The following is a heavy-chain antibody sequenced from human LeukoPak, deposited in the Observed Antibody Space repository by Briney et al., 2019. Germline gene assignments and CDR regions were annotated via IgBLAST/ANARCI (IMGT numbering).Heavy chain of an antibody. J-gene: IGHJ4*02. CDR1: GGSFSGYY. CDR2: INHSGST. CDR3: ASHYYDSSGDFDG. V-gene: IGHV4-34*01. Sequence: SETLSLTCAVYGGSFSGYYWSWVRQPPGKGLEWIGEINHSGSTNYNPSLKSRVTISVDTSKNQFSLKLSSVTAADTAVYYCASHYYDSSGDFDGWGQGTLVTVSS. D-gene: IGHD3-22*01.